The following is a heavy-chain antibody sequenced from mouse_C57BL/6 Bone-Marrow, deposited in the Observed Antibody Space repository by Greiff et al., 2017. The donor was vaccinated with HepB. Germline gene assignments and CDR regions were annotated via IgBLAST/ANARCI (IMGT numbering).Heavy chain of an antibody. CDR3: ARDSTSTVVAPGFAY. V-gene: IGHV1-55*01. D-gene: IGHD1-1*01. CDR1: GYTFTSYW. J-gene: IGHJ3*01. CDR2: IYPGSGST. Sequence: QVQLQQSGAELVKPGASVKMSCKASGYTFTSYWITWVKQRPGQGLEWIGDIYPGSGSTNYNEKFKSKATLTVDTSSSTAYMQLSSLTSEDSAVDYCARDSTSTVVAPGFAYWGQGTLVTVSA.